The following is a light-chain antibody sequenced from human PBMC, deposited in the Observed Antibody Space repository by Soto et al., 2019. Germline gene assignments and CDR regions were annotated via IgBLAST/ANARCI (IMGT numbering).Light chain of an antibody. V-gene: IGLV1-40*01. CDR3: QSYDSSPRVV. CDR2: SNS. CDR1: SSSIGAGYD. Sequence: QSVLTQPPLVSGAPGQRVTISCTGSSSSIGAGYDVHWYQQLPGTAPKLLIYSNSNRPSGVPDRFSGSKSGTSASLAITGLQSEDEADYYCQSYDSSPRVVFGGGTKLTVL. J-gene: IGLJ2*01.